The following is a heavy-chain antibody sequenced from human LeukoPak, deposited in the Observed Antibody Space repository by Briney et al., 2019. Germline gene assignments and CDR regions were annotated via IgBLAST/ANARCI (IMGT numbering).Heavy chain of an antibody. V-gene: IGHV3-21*01. Sequence: GGSLRLSCAASGFTFSSYSMNWVRQAPGKGLEWVSSLSSSSSYIYYADSVKGRFTISRDNAKNSLYLQMNSLRAEDTAVYYCAREYCSSTSCYSDAFDIWGQGTMVTVSS. J-gene: IGHJ3*02. CDR1: GFTFSSYS. CDR3: AREYCSSTSCYSDAFDI. D-gene: IGHD2-2*01. CDR2: LSSSSSYI.